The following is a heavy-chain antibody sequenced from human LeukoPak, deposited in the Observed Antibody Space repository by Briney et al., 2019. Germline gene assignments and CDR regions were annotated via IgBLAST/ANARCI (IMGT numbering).Heavy chain of an antibody. Sequence: SETLSLTCTVSGGSFSSSSYYWGWIRQPPGKGLEWIGSMYYSGSTYYNPSLKSRVTISVDTSKNQFSLKLSSVTAADTAVYYCATSYGGNFYWGQGTLVTVSS. CDR3: ATSYGGNFY. CDR2: MYYSGST. CDR1: GGSFSSSSYY. V-gene: IGHV4-39*01. D-gene: IGHD4-23*01. J-gene: IGHJ4*02.